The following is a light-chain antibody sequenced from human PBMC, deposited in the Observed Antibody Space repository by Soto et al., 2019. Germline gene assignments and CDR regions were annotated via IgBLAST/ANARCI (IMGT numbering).Light chain of an antibody. V-gene: IGKV1-33*01. Sequence: DIQMTQSPSSLSASVGDRVTITCQASQDISNYLNWYQQKPGKAPKLLLYDASNLETGVPSRFSGSGSGTDFTFTISSLQPEDIATYYCQQYDTLPTFGQGTRLEIK. CDR3: QQYDTLPT. CDR1: QDISNY. CDR2: DAS. J-gene: IGKJ5*01.